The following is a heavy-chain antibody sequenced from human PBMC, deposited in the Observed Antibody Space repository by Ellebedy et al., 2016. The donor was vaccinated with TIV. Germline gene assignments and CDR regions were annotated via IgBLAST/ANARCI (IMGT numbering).Heavy chain of an antibody. CDR2: IIPIFGTA. Sequence: SVKVSCXASGGTFSSYAISWVRQAPGQGLEWMGGIIPIFGTANYAQKFQGRVTITADKSTSTAYMELSSLRSEDTAVYYCARRSSTSPQAKRFDLQYYYYGMDVWGQGTTVTVSS. CDR3: ARRSSTSPQAKRFDLQYYYYGMDV. D-gene: IGHD2-2*01. CDR1: GGTFSSYA. V-gene: IGHV1-69*06. J-gene: IGHJ6*02.